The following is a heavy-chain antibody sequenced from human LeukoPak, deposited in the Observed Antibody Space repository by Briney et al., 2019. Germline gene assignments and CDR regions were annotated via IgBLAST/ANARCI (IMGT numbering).Heavy chain of an antibody. CDR3: IADFPTLDTQLYY. J-gene: IGHJ4*02. D-gene: IGHD3/OR15-3a*01. CDR1: GFTFTYAW. CDR2: ITSGGTT. V-gene: IGHV3-15*01. Sequence: GGSLRLSCAASGFTFTYAWMNWVRQAPGKGPEWVGHITSGGTTDYTAPVKGRFTISRENSKNPVFLQMNSLKMEDTAIYYCIADFPTLDTQLYYLGQGTLVTVSS.